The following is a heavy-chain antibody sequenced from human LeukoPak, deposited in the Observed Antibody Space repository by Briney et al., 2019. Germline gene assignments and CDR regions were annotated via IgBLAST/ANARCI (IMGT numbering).Heavy chain of an antibody. V-gene: IGHV5-51*01. Sequence: GESLKISCKGSGYSFTSYWIGWVRQMSGKGLEWMGIIYPGDSDTRYSPSLQGQVSISADKSISTAYLQWSSLKASDTAMYYCARRGDLNYFDYWGQGTLVTVSS. CDR2: IYPGDSDT. CDR1: GYSFTSYW. CDR3: ARRGDLNYFDY. J-gene: IGHJ4*02. D-gene: IGHD2-21*02.